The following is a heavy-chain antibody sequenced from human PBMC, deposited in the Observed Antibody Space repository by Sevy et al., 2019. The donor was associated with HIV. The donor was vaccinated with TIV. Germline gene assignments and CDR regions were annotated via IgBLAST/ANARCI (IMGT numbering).Heavy chain of an antibody. CDR3: ARGDPELFYGMDV. V-gene: IGHV4-59*01. CDR2: IFYSRST. J-gene: IGHJ6*04. Sequence: SETLSLTCTVSGDSISGYYWNWIRQPPGKGLEWIGYIFYSRSTTYNPSLKSRVTISKDTSKNQFSLKLTSVTAADTAVYYCARGDPELFYGMDVWGNGTTVTVSS. CDR1: GDSISGYY. D-gene: IGHD1-7*01.